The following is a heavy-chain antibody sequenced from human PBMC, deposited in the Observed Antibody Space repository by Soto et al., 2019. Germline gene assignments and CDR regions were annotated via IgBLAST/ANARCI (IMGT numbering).Heavy chain of an antibody. CDR3: AKGGSAALIAPSGRDNWFDP. CDR1: GFAFDDYV. J-gene: IGHJ5*02. V-gene: IGHV3-9*01. Sequence: GGSLRLSCAASGFAFDDYVMHWVRQPPGRGLEWVSGITWNGGTIRYVDSVKGRFTISRDNAENSLYLQMNSLRPEDTAVYYCAKGGSAALIAPSGRDNWFDPWGQGTQVTRLL. D-gene: IGHD6-13*01. CDR2: ITWNGGTI.